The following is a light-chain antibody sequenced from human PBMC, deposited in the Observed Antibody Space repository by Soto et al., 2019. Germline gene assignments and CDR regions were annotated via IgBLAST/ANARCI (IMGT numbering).Light chain of an antibody. CDR1: SSDVGGYNY. Sequence: QSALTQPPSASGSPGQSVTISCTGTSSDVGGYNYVSWYQQHPGKAPKLMIYEVSKRPSGVPDRFSGSKSGNTASLTVSVLPAEDAADYYCSSYAGSNTVVFGGGTKLTVL. J-gene: IGLJ2*01. CDR3: SSYAGSNTVV. V-gene: IGLV2-8*01. CDR2: EVS.